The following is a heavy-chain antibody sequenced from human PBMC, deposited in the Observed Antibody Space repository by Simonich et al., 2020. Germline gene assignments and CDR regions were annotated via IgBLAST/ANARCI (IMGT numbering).Heavy chain of an antibody. CDR3: ARGKGWKNAFDI. D-gene: IGHD1-1*01. CDR1: GGSFSGYY. Sequence: QVQLQQWGAGLLKPSETLSLTCAVYGGSFSGYYWSWIRQPPGKGLEWIGEINHSGSTNYNPSLKSRVTISVDTSKNQFSLTLSSVTAADTAVYYCARGKGWKNAFDIWGQGTMVTVSS. J-gene: IGHJ3*02. V-gene: IGHV4-34*01. CDR2: INHSGST.